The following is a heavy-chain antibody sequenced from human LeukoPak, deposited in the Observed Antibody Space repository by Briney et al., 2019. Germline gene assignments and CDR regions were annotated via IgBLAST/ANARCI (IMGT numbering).Heavy chain of an antibody. Sequence: GGSLRLSCAASGFTFSSYGMPWVRQAPGKGLEWVAVISYDGSNKYYADSVKGRFTISRDNSKNTLYLQMNSLRAEDTAVYYCAKDLRGRFGGYYYYGMDVWGQGTTVTVSS. CDR1: GFTFSSYG. CDR2: ISYDGSNK. J-gene: IGHJ6*02. CDR3: AKDLRGRFGGYYYYGMDV. V-gene: IGHV3-30*18. D-gene: IGHD3-10*01.